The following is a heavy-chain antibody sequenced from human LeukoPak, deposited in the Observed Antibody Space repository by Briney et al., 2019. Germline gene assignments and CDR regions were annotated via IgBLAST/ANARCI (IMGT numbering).Heavy chain of an antibody. J-gene: IGHJ4*02. CDR3: ALLWFGEGPDY. CDR1: GYTFTSYY. V-gene: IGHV1-3*04. D-gene: IGHD3-10*01. CDR2: ISTDNGNT. Sequence: VASVKVSCKASGYTFTSYYMHWVRQAPGQGLEWMGWISTDNGNTKYSQKFQGRVTITRDTSASTAYMELSSLRSEDTAVYYCALLWFGEGPDYWGQGTRVTVSS.